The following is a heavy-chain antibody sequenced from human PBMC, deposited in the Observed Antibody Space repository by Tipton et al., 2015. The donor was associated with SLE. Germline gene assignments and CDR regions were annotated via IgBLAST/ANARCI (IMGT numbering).Heavy chain of an antibody. CDR1: GGSIGSYH. V-gene: IGHV4-4*09. CDR2: IYTSGNP. D-gene: IGHD6-13*01. CDR3: ASSGTSWYIGWFDP. J-gene: IGHJ5*02. Sequence: TLSLTCTVSGGSIGSYHWSWIRQPPGKGLEWIGYIYTSGNPNYNPSLKSRVTISVDTSKNHFSLKLSSVTAADTAMYYCASSGTSWYIGWFDPWGQGALVTVSS.